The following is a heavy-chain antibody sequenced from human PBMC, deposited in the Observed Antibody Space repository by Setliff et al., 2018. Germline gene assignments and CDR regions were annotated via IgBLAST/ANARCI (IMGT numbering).Heavy chain of an antibody. CDR3: TREGRGVTTAH. Sequence: SVKVSCKASGGNFRGSGFSWVRQAPGQGLEWMGRIIPIFGTANYAQKFQGRVTITADESTSTAYMELSSLRSEDTAVYFCTREGRGVTTAHWGQGTLVTVSS. CDR2: IIPIFGTA. V-gene: IGHV1-69*13. CDR1: GGNFRGSG. J-gene: IGHJ4*02. D-gene: IGHD4-17*01.